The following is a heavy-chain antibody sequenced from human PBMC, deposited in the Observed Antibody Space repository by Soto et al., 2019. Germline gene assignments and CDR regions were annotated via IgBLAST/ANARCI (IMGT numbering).Heavy chain of an antibody. CDR2: ISYDGILK. J-gene: IGHJ6*02. D-gene: IGHD3-10*01. CDR3: AKDFKISGGHYGSLNYYYGMDV. V-gene: IGHV3-30*18. CDR1: GFTFSAFG. Sequence: GGSLRLSCEASGFTFSAFGTHWVRQAPGKGLEWVAIISYDGILKYYADSVKGRFTISRDTSKSALYLQMNSLRPEDTAVYYCAKDFKISGGHYGSLNYYYGMDVWGQGTTVTVSS.